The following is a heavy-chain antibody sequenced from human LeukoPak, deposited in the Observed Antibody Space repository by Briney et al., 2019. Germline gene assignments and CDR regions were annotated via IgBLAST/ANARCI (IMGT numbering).Heavy chain of an antibody. J-gene: IGHJ4*02. D-gene: IGHD6-19*01. V-gene: IGHV4-59*01. CDR2: IYYSGST. Sequence: SETLSLTCTVSGGSISSYYWSWIRQPPGKGLEWIGYIYYSGSTNYNPSLKSRVTISVDTSKNQFSLKLSSVTAADTAVYYCAGAGGSGWSVVDYWGQGTLVTVSS. CDR1: GGSISSYY. CDR3: AGAGGSGWSVVDY.